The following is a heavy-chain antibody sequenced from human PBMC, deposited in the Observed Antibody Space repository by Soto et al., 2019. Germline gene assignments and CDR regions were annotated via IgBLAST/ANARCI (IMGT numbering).Heavy chain of an antibody. CDR2: IWNDGNGY. CDR1: GFNFNNYG. CDR3: ARRQISPPTRGAASARGGMDV. J-gene: IGHJ6*02. V-gene: IGHV3-33*01. Sequence: ESGGGVVQPGRSLRLSCAASGFNFNNYGMHWVRQAPGKGLEWVAVIWNDGNGYYYANSVKGRFTISRDNSKNTLYLQMSNLRAEDTAVYYCARRQISPPTRGAASARGGMDVWGQGTTVTVSS. D-gene: IGHD6-13*01.